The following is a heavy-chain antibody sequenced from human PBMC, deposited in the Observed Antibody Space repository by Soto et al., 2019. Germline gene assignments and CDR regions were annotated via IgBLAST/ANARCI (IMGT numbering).Heavy chain of an antibody. D-gene: IGHD3-10*01. CDR2: IWFDGTNK. CDR3: VRDRNFYASEGMDV. CDR1: GFSFSSFG. J-gene: IGHJ6*02. Sequence: QVQLVESGGGVVQPGKSLRLSCAASGFSFSSFGMHWVRQAPGKGLEWVAGIWFDGTNKYYADSVKGRFTISRDNSKKTLYLQMNSLRAEETAVYYCVRDRNFYASEGMDVWGQGTTVIVSS. V-gene: IGHV3-33*01.